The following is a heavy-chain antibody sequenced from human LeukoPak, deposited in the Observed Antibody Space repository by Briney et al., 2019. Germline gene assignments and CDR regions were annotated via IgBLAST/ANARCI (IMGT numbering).Heavy chain of an antibody. D-gene: IGHD2-21*02. Sequence: ASVKVSCTASGGTFSSYTISWVRQAPGQGLEWMGRIIPILGIANYAQKFQGRVTITADKSTSTAYMELSSLRSEDTAVYYCASNNCGGDCYSNSNFDYWGQGTLVTVSS. CDR3: ASNNCGGDCYSNSNFDY. V-gene: IGHV1-69*02. CDR2: IIPILGIA. J-gene: IGHJ4*02. CDR1: GGTFSSYT.